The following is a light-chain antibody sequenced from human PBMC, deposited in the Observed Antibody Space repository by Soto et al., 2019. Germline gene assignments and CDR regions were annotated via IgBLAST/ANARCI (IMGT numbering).Light chain of an antibody. CDR1: QSVNSW. Sequence: DIQMTQSPSTLSASVGDRVTITCRASQSVNSWLAWFQQKPGKAPNLLIYKASRLESGVPSRFSGSGSGPEFTLTISSLQPDDFATYYCLQYTSAPRSFGQGTKVEIK. CDR3: LQYTSAPRS. CDR2: KAS. V-gene: IGKV1-5*03. J-gene: IGKJ1*01.